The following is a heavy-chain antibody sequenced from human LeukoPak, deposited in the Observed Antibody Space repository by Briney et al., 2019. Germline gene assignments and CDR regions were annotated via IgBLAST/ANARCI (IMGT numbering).Heavy chain of an antibody. CDR1: GYTFTSYG. CDR3: ARDLGILWWSKTPPFDY. V-gene: IGHV1-18*01. D-gene: IGHD2-21*01. Sequence: ASVKVSCKASGYTFTSYGISWVRQAPGQGLEWMGWISAYNGNTNYAQKLQGRVTMTTDTSTSTAYMELRSLRSDDTAVYYCARDLGILWWSKTPPFDYWGQGTLVTVSS. J-gene: IGHJ4*02. CDR2: ISAYNGNT.